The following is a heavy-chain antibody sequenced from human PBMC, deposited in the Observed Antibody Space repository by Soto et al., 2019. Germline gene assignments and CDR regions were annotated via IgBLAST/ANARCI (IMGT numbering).Heavy chain of an antibody. CDR1: GYTFTGYY. D-gene: IGHD5-12*01. CDR3: ARGLVRGYSGYPKGY. CDR2: INPNSGGT. J-gene: IGHJ4*02. Sequence: ASVKVSWKASGYTFTGYYMHWVRQAPGQGLEWMGWINPNSGGTNYAQKFQGRVTMTRDTSISTAYMELSRLRSDDTAVYYCARGLVRGYSGYPKGYWGQGTLVTAPQ. V-gene: IGHV1-2*02.